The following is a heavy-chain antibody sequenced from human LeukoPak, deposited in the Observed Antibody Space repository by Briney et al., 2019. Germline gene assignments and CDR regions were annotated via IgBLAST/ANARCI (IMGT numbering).Heavy chain of an antibody. CDR2: INHSGST. Sequence: PSETLSLTCTVSGGSISSSSYYWGWIRQPPGKGLEWIGEINHSGSTNYNPSLKSRVTISVDTSKNQFSLKLSSVTAADTAVYYCARRPPSFSSGWRGTTDYWGQGTLVTVSS. V-gene: IGHV4-39*07. CDR3: ARRPPSFSSGWRGTTDY. D-gene: IGHD6-19*01. J-gene: IGHJ4*02. CDR1: GGSISSSSYY.